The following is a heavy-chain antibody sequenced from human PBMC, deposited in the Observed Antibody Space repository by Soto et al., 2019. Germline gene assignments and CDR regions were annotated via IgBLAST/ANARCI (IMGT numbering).Heavy chain of an antibody. Sequence: QVQLVESGGGVVQPGRSLRLSCAASGFTFSGYGMHWVRQAPGKGLEWVAVIWYDGSNKYYADSVKGRFTISRDNSKNTLYLQMNSLRAEDTAVYYCARCLFGSNYYGMDVWGQGTTVTVSS. J-gene: IGHJ6*02. CDR3: ARCLFGSNYYGMDV. CDR1: GFTFSGYG. D-gene: IGHD3-10*01. V-gene: IGHV3-33*01. CDR2: IWYDGSNK.